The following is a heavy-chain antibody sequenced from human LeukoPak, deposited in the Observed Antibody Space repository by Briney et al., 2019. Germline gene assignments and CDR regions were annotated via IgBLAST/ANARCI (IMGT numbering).Heavy chain of an antibody. V-gene: IGHV3-23*01. CDR1: GFTFSSYA. J-gene: IGHJ6*02. CDR3: AKGFSYSSSWYSVPYYYGMDV. D-gene: IGHD6-13*01. Sequence: HPGGSLRLPCAASGFTFSSYAMSWVRQAPGKGLEWVSAISGSGGSTYYADSVKGRFTISRDNSKNTLYLQMSSLRAEDTAVYYCAKGFSYSSSWYSVPYYYGMDVWGRGTTVTVSS. CDR2: ISGSGGST.